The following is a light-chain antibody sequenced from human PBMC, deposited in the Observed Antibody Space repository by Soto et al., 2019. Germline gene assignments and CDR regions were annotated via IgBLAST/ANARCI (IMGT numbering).Light chain of an antibody. V-gene: IGKV3-20*01. Sequence: IVLTQSPGTLSLSPGETATLSCRASQAVDSKFLAWYQQNPGQAPRLIMFGVSGRATGVPARFSGGVSGTDFSPTIRSLLPEDLAVYYCHLYGILVPVTFGQGTRLQI. J-gene: IGKJ5*01. CDR1: QAVDSKF. CDR3: HLYGILVPVT. CDR2: GVS.